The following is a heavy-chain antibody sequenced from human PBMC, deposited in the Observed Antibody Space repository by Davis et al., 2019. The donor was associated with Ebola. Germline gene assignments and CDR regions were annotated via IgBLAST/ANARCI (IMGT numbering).Heavy chain of an antibody. CDR3: ARGGIAVAAPGAFDI. Sequence: ASVKVSCKASGYTFTGYYMHWVRQAPGQGLEWMGRINPNSGGTNYAQKFQGRVTMTRDTSISTAYMELSSLRSEDTAVYYCARGGIAVAAPGAFDIWGQGTMVTVSS. V-gene: IGHV1-2*06. CDR2: INPNSGGT. J-gene: IGHJ3*02. D-gene: IGHD6-19*01. CDR1: GYTFTGYY.